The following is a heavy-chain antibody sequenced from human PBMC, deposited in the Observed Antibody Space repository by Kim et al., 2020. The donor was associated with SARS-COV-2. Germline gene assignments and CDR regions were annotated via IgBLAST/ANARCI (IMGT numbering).Heavy chain of an antibody. V-gene: IGHV4-59*01. J-gene: IGHJ4*02. CDR1: GGSISSYY. CDR2: IYYSGST. D-gene: IGHD3-9*01. Sequence: SETLYLTCTVSGGSISSYYWSWIRQPPGKGLEWIGYIYYSGSTNYNPSLKSRVTISVDTSKNQFSLKLSSVTAADTAVYYCARGVGDILTGYYFPFDYWGQGTLVTVSS. CDR3: ARGVGDILTGYYFPFDY.